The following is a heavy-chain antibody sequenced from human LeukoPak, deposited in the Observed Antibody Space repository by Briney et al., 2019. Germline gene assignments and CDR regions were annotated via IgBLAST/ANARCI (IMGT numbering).Heavy chain of an antibody. V-gene: IGHV3-23*01. CDR2: ISGSGGST. Sequence: GGSLRLSCAASGFTFSSYAMSWVRQAPGKGLEWVSAISGSGGSTYYADSVKGRFTISRDNSKNTLYLQMNSLRAEDTAVYYCAKDQGSKYSSSSRWDYWGQGTLVTVSS. D-gene: IGHD6-6*01. CDR3: AKDQGSKYSSSSRWDY. J-gene: IGHJ4*02. CDR1: GFTFSSYA.